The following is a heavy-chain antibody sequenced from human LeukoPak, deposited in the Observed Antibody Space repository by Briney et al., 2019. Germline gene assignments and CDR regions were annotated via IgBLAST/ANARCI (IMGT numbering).Heavy chain of an antibody. J-gene: IGHJ5*02. CDR1: GYSFTSYW. CDR3: ARHLRNWQWLAHNWFDP. CDR2: IYPGDSDT. V-gene: IGHV5-51*01. Sequence: GESLKISCKGSGYSFTSYWIGWVRQMPGKGLEWMGIIYPGDSDTRYSPSFQGQVTISADKSISTAYLQWSSLKASDTAMYCARHLRNWQWLAHNWFDPWGQGTLVTVSS. D-gene: IGHD6-19*01.